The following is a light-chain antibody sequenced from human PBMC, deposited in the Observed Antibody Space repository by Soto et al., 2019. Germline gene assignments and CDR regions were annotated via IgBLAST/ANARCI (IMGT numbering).Light chain of an antibody. Sequence: DIQMTQSPSTLSASVGDRVTITCRASQTIDSLLAWYQQRPGKPPNLLIYKASTLKSGVPSRFSGSGSGTEFTLTISSLQPDDFATYYCQHYNSYSEAFGQGTKVDI. J-gene: IGKJ1*01. CDR2: KAS. V-gene: IGKV1-5*03. CDR1: QTIDSL. CDR3: QHYNSYSEA.